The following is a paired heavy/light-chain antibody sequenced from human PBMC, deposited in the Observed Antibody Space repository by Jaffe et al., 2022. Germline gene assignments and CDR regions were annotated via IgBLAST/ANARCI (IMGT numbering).Light chain of an antibody. CDR3: QQSYSTPPD. CDR1: QSISSY. V-gene: IGKV1-39*01. CDR2: AAS. Sequence: DIQMTQSPSSLSASVGDRVTITCRASQSISSYLNWYQQKPGKAPKLLIYAASSLQSGVPSRFSGSGSGTDFTLTISSLQPEDFATYYCQQSYSTPPDFGQGTRLEIK. J-gene: IGKJ5*01.
Heavy chain of an antibody. CDR2: ISAYNGNT. Sequence: QVQLVQSGAEVKKPGASVKVSCKASGYTFTSYGISWVRQAPGQGLEWMGWISAYNGNTNYAQKLQGRVTMTTDTSTSTAYMELRSLRSDDTAVYYCARDWHIVVVVAALQDDAFDIWGQGTMVTVSS. D-gene: IGHD2-15*01. CDR3: ARDWHIVVVVAALQDDAFDI. V-gene: IGHV1-18*01. CDR1: GYTFTSYG. J-gene: IGHJ3*02.